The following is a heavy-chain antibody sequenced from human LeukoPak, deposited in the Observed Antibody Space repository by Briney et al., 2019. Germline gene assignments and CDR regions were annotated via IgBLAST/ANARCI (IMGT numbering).Heavy chain of an antibody. V-gene: IGHV3-64*01. CDR3: ARETSGYSDY. CDR1: GFTFSSYA. D-gene: IGHD3-16*02. CDR2: ISSNGGST. Sequence: PGESLRLSCAASGFTFSSYAMHWVRQAPGKGLEYLSAISSNGGSTYYAHSVKGRYTISRDNSKNTLYLQMGSLRAEDMAVYYCARETSGYSDYWGQGTLVTVSS. J-gene: IGHJ4*02.